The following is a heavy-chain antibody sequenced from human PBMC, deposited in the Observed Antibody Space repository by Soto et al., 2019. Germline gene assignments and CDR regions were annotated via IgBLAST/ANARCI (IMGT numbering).Heavy chain of an antibody. J-gene: IGHJ6*02. CDR3: AKDRTFNFYYGMDV. CDR1: GLTYKNYA. V-gene: IGHV3-23*01. Sequence: GGSLRLSCRASGLTYKNYAMSWVRQAPGRGLEWVAGISANGGSTYYADSVKGRFTISRDNSKLTVYLQMDSLRAEDTAVYFCAKDRTFNFYYGMDVWGQGTTVTVSS. CDR2: ISANGGST.